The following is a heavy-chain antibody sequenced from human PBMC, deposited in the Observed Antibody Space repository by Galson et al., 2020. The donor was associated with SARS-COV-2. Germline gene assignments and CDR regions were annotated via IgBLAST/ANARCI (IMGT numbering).Heavy chain of an antibody. Sequence: GESLKISCAASGFTFENHAMHWVRQAPGKGLEWVAQIFYDGSNKYYLDSVKGRFTISRDNSEKTVSLQMDNLRAGDTAVYFCARDGQLSSGWAFDYWGQGTLVSVSS. J-gene: IGHJ4*02. D-gene: IGHD6-19*01. CDR1: GFTFENHA. CDR2: IFYDGSNK. V-gene: IGHV3-33*01. CDR3: ARDGQLSSGWAFDY.